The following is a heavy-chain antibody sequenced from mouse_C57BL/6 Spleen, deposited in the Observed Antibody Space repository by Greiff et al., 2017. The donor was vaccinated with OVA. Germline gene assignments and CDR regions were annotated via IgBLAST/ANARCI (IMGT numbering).Heavy chain of an antibody. V-gene: IGHV1-50*01. D-gene: IGHD1-1*01. CDR2: IDPSDSYT. Sequence: VQLQQPGAELVKPGASVKLSCKASGYTFTSYWMQWVKQRPGQGLEWIGEIDPSDSYTNYNQKFKGKATLTVDTSSSTAYMQLSSLTSEDSAVYYCARLDYGSSFFAYWGQGTLVTVSA. CDR1: GYTFTSYW. J-gene: IGHJ3*01. CDR3: ARLDYGSSFFAY.